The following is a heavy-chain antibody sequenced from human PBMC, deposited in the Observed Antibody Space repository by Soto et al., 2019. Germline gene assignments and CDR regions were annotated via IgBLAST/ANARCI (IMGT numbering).Heavy chain of an antibody. CDR3: ARDFYDSVGYTWFDS. D-gene: IGHD3-22*01. CDR2: IHNSGTS. V-gene: IGHV4-59*01. Sequence: TSETLSLTCTVSGDTSTSYYWGWIRQAPGKGLEWIGHIHNSGTSTHNPSLNGRVTISIDMSKKQFSLKLTSLTSADTAVYYCARDFYDSVGYTWFDSWSQGTLVNVS. CDR1: GDTSTSYY. J-gene: IGHJ5*01.